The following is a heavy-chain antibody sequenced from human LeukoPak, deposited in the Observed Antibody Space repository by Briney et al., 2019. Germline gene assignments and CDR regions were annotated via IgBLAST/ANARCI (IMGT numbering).Heavy chain of an antibody. D-gene: IGHD3-3*01. Sequence: GGSLRLSCTTSGFNFNNAWMNWVRQAPGKGLEWVSSISSSSSYIYYADSVKGRFTISRDNAKNSLYLQMNSLRAEDTAVYYCARAAGELEWNGYYYYGMDVWGQGTTVTVSS. CDR2: ISSSSSYI. CDR1: GFNFNNAW. V-gene: IGHV3-21*01. CDR3: ARAAGELEWNGYYYYGMDV. J-gene: IGHJ6*02.